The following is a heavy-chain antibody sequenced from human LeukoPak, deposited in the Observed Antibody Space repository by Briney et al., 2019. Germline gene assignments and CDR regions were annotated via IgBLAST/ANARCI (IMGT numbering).Heavy chain of an antibody. CDR2: IYYSGST. CDR1: GGSISSSSYY. V-gene: IGHV4-39*01. J-gene: IGHJ5*02. D-gene: IGHD2-2*01. CDR3: ARHGCSSISCYSDWFDP. Sequence: NPSETLSLTCTVSGGSISSSSYYWGWIRQPPGKGLEWIGSIYYSGSTYYNPSLKSRVTISVDTSKNQFSLKLSSVTAADTAVYYCARHGCSSISCYSDWFDPWGQGTLVTVSS.